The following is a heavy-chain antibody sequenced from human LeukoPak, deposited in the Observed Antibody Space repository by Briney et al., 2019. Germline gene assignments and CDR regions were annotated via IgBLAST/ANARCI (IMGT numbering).Heavy chain of an antibody. J-gene: IGHJ5*02. CDR3: ARVLTARYCSSTSCLHNQVIGVRNSVAWFDP. CDR1: GGTFSSYA. V-gene: IGHV1-69*05. D-gene: IGHD2-2*01. CDR2: IIPIFVTA. Sequence: ASVKVSCKASGGTFSSYAISWVRQAPGQGLEWMGGIIPIFVTANYAQKFQGRVTIPTDESASTAYMELSSLRSEDTAVYYCARVLTARYCSSTSCLHNQVIGVRNSVAWFDPWGQGTLVTVSS.